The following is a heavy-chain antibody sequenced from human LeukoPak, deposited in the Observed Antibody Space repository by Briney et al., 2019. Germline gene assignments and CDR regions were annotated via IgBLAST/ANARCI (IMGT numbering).Heavy chain of an antibody. V-gene: IGHV3-7*01. Sequence: PGGSLRLSCAASGFTFSNYWMSWVRQAPGKGLEWVANIKQDGSEKDYVDSVKGRFTISRDNAKNSLYLQMNSLRAEDTAVYYCARDYDYDFWRPRGMDVWGQGTTVTVSS. CDR2: IKQDGSEK. D-gene: IGHD3-3*01. J-gene: IGHJ6*02. CDR1: GFTFSNYW. CDR3: ARDYDYDFWRPRGMDV.